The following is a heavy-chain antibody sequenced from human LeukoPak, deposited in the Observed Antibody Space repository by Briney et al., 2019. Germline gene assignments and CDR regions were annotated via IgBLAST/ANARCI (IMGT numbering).Heavy chain of an antibody. CDR1: GGSFSGYY. J-gene: IGHJ6*03. CDR2: INHSGST. V-gene: IGHV4-34*01. CDR3: AIDSSGWYRGSRDYYYYMDV. D-gene: IGHD6-19*01. Sequence: SETLSLTCAVYGGSFSGYYWSWIRQPPGKGLEWIGEINHSGSTNYSPSLKSRVTISVDTSKNQFSLKLSSVTAADTAVYYCAIDSSGWYRGSRDYYYYMDVWGKGTTVTISS.